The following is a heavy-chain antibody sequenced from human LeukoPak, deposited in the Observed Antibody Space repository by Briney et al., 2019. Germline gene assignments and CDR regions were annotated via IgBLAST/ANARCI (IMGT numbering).Heavy chain of an antibody. J-gene: IGHJ4*02. CDR1: GYTFNTYG. Sequence: ASVKVSCKPYGYTFNTYGITWVRQAPGQGLEWMGWISAYNGNTNYAQKLQGRVTMTTDTSTSTAYMELRSLRSDDTAVYYCAAHESMVRGVITFDYWGQGTLVTVSS. V-gene: IGHV1-18*01. CDR2: ISAYNGNT. CDR3: AAHESMVRGVITFDY. D-gene: IGHD3-10*01.